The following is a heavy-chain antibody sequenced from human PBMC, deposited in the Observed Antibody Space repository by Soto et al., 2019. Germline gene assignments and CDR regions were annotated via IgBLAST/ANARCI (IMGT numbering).Heavy chain of an antibody. J-gene: IGHJ4*02. CDR3: ARRGLVRATPLAY. CDR1: GGSISSSSYY. Sequence: SETLSLTCTVSGGSISSSSYYWDWIRQPPGKGLEWIGSIYYSGSTYYNPSLKSRVTISADTSKSQFSLKLSSVTAADTAVYYCARRGLVRATPLAYWAQGTPVPVSS. V-gene: IGHV4-39*01. D-gene: IGHD1-26*01. CDR2: IYYSGST.